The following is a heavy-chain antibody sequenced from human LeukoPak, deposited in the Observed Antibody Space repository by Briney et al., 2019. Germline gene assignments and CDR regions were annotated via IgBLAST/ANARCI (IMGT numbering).Heavy chain of an antibody. V-gene: IGHV3-30*03. CDR1: GFSFSSYG. J-gene: IGHJ3*02. Sequence: PGGSLRLSCAASGFSFSSYGMHWVRQAPGKGLEWVALISYDGSNKYYADSVKGRFTISRDNAKNSLYLQMNSLRAEDTAVYYCARGGYGDYGNDAFDIWGQGTMVTVSS. CDR3: ARGGYGDYGNDAFDI. D-gene: IGHD4-17*01. CDR2: ISYDGSNK.